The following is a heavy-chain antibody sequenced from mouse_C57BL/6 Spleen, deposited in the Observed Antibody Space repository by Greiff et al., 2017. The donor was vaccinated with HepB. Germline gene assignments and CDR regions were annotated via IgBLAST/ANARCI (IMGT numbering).Heavy chain of an antibody. CDR3: ARGAGFDY. CDR1: GYTFTDYD. J-gene: IGHJ2*01. Sequence: VQLQQSGAELVRPGASVKLSCKASGYTFTDYDIYWVKQRPGQGLEWIARIYPGSGNTYYNEKFKGKVTLTAEKSSSTAYMQLSSLTSEDSAVYCCARGAGFDYWGQGTTLTVSS. V-gene: IGHV1-76*01. CDR2: IYPGSGNT.